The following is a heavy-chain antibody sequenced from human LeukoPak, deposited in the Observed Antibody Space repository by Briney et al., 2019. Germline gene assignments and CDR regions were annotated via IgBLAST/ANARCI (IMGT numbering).Heavy chain of an antibody. Sequence: GGSLRLSCSASGFTFSNYAMTRVRQAPGKGLEWVSTLSATGVSTFYADSVKGRFTISRDNSKNTLFLQVSSLRAEDTAIYYCARSISGFGEWGQGALVTVSS. CDR1: GFTFSNYA. CDR2: LSATGVST. CDR3: ARSISGFGE. D-gene: IGHD1-20*01. V-gene: IGHV3-23*01. J-gene: IGHJ4*02.